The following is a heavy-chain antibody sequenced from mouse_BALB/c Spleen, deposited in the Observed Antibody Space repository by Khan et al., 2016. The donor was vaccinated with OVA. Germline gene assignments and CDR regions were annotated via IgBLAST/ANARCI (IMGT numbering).Heavy chain of an antibody. CDR3: ARHRFTSAAGWFAY. CDR2: ISNGGSYT. D-gene: IGHD1-2*01. CDR1: GFTFSSYC. J-gene: IGHJ3*01. V-gene: IGHV5-6*01. Sequence: EVQLVESGGDLVKPGGSLKLSCEASGFTFSSYCMSWVRQTPDKRLEWVATISNGGSYTYYPDSVKGRLTISRDNAKNTLYLQMRSLKSEDTAMYYCARHRFTSAAGWFAYWGQGTMVTVSA.